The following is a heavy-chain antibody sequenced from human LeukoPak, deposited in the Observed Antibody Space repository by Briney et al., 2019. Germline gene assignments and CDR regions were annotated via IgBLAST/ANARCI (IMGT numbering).Heavy chain of an antibody. Sequence: SVKVSCKASGGTFSSYAITWVRQAPGQGLEWMGRIIPIFGTANYAQKFQGRVTITTDESTSTVYMELSNLRSDDTAVYYCARERPPGDSSNWFLEGYFDIWGQGTLVTVSS. J-gene: IGHJ4*02. CDR2: IIPIFGTA. CDR3: ARERPPGDSSNWFLEGYFDI. V-gene: IGHV1-69*05. CDR1: GGTFSSYA. D-gene: IGHD6-13*01.